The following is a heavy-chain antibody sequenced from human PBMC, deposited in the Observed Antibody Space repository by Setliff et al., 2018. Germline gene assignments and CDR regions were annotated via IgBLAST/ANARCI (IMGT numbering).Heavy chain of an antibody. D-gene: IGHD1-26*01. J-gene: IGHJ4*02. CDR3: ARVSRTIVAARGFDY. CDR2: IIPIFGTA. CDR1: GGTFINYA. Sequence: SVKVSCKASGGTFINYAISWVRQAPGQGLEWMGGIIPIFGTANYAQKFQGRVTITADDSTSTAYMELSSLRSEDTAVYYCARVSRTIVAARGFDYWGQGTLVTVSS. V-gene: IGHV1-69*13.